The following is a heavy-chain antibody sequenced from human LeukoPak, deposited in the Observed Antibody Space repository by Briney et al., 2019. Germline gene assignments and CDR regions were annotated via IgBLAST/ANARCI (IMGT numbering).Heavy chain of an antibody. V-gene: IGHV4-61*02. CDR2: IYTSGSA. CDR3: ARGGGGNPAALWFDP. J-gene: IGHJ5*02. Sequence: SETLSLTCTVSGGSISSGPYYWSWIRQPAGKGLEWIGRIYTSGSANYNPSLKSRVTISVDTSKNQFSLRLSSVTAADTAVYYCARGGGGNPAALWFDPWGQGTLVTVSS. D-gene: IGHD4-23*01. CDR1: GGSISSGPYY.